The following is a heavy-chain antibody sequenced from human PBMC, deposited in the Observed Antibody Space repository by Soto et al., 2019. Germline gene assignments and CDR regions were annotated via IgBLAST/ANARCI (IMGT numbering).Heavy chain of an antibody. V-gene: IGHV1-24*01. J-gene: IGHJ3*02. CDR1: GYTLTELS. Sequence: GASVKVSCKVSGYTLTELSMHWVRQAPGKGLEWMGGFDPEDGETIYAQKFQGRVTMTEDTSTDTAYMELSSLRSEDTAVYYCATDQTQVGAFDIWGQGTMVTVSS. D-gene: IGHD1-26*01. CDR3: ATDQTQVGAFDI. CDR2: FDPEDGET.